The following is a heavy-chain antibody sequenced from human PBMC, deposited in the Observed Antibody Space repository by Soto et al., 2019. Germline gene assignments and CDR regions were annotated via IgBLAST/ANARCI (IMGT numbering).Heavy chain of an antibody. J-gene: IGHJ5*02. V-gene: IGHV4-61*01. CDR3: AREKTYYYDSSGYSNWFDP. Sequence: QVQLQESGPGLVKPSETLSLTCTVSGGSVSSGSYYWSWIRQPPGKGLEWIGYIYYSGSTNYNPSRKSRVTISEDTSKNQFSLKLSSVTAADTAVYYCAREKTYYYDSSGYSNWFDPWGQGTLVTVSS. D-gene: IGHD3-22*01. CDR1: GGSVSSGSYY. CDR2: IYYSGST.